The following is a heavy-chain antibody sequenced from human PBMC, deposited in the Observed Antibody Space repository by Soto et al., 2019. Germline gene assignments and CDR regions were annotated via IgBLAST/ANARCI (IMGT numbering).Heavy chain of an antibody. CDR1: GASSSRGGYY. V-gene: IGHV4-31*03. CDR2: IYYSGST. J-gene: IGHJ5*02. CDR3: ARYNDYVDWFDP. D-gene: IGHD4-17*01. Sequence: QVKLQESGPGLVKPSQTLSLTGTVPGASSSRGGYYWGWIGKHPGKGLEWIGNIYYSGSTYYNPSLKSRVTISVDTSKNQFSLKLSSVTAADTAVYYCARYNDYVDWFDPWGQGTLVTVSS.